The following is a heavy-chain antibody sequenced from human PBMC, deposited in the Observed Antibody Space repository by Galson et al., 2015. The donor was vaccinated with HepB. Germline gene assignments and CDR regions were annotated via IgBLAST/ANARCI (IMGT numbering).Heavy chain of an antibody. Sequence: PALVKPTQTLTLTCTFSGFSLSTSGMCVSWIRQPPGKALEWLARIDWDDDKYYSTSLKTRLTISKDTSKNQVVLTMTNMDPVDTATYYCARTRYSSGYYDPFDYWGQGTLVTVSS. J-gene: IGHJ4*02. CDR2: IDWDDDK. CDR3: ARTRYSSGYYDPFDY. D-gene: IGHD3-22*01. CDR1: GFSLSTSGMC. V-gene: IGHV2-70*11.